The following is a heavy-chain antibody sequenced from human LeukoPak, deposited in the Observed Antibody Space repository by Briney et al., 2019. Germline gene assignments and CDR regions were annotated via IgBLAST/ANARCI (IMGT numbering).Heavy chain of an antibody. J-gene: IGHJ3*02. V-gene: IGHV3-30*18. D-gene: IGHD5-18*01. Sequence: GGSLRLSCAASGFTFSNYGIHWVRQAPGKGLEWVAVMSYDGRNKDYADSVKGRFTISRDNSKNTLYLQMNSLRAEDTAMYYCAKTGARYSYGWSIYDTFDIWGQGTMVSVSS. CDR2: MSYDGRNK. CDR1: GFTFSNYG. CDR3: AKTGARYSYGWSIYDTFDI.